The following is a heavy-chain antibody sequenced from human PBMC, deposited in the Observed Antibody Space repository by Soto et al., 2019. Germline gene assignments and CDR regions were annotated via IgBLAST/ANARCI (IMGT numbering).Heavy chain of an antibody. J-gene: IGHJ6*02. CDR2: ISAYNGST. CDR3: ARDQGGNYYGSGSYYNPLLAPPRYGMDV. V-gene: IGHV1-18*01. D-gene: IGHD3-10*01. Sequence: ASVKVSCKASGYTLTSYGISWVRQAPGQGLEWMGWISAYNGSTNYAQKLQGRVTMTRDTSISTAYMELSRLRSDDTAVYYCARDQGGNYYGSGSYYNPLLAPPRYGMDVWAQGTTVTVSS. CDR1: GYTLTSYG.